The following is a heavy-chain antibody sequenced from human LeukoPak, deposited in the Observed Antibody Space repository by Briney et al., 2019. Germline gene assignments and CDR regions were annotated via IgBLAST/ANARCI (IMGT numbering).Heavy chain of an antibody. V-gene: IGHV4-34*01. CDR2: INHSGST. Sequence: SETLSLTCAVYGGSFSDYYWNWIRQPPGKGLEWIGQINHSGSTNYKASLKSRVSISVDTSKNQFSLKLSSVTAADTAVYYCARLTGYSSESWFDPWGQGTLVTVSS. CDR1: GGSFSDYY. D-gene: IGHD3-9*01. CDR3: ARLTGYSSESWFDP. J-gene: IGHJ5*02.